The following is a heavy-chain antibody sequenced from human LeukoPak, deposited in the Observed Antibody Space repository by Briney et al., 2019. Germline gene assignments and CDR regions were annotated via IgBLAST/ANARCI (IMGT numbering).Heavy chain of an antibody. Sequence: PGGSLRLSCAASGFTSSTHRMHWVRQAPGKGLEWVSSISGTSTYIHYADSVRGRFTISRDNAKNSLYLQMNSLRAEDTAVYYCARDRGFIGVFYNGIDVWGQGTTVTVSS. J-gene: IGHJ6*02. V-gene: IGHV3-21*01. CDR2: ISGTSTYI. CDR3: ARDRGFIGVFYNGIDV. CDR1: GFTSSTHR. D-gene: IGHD3-10*01.